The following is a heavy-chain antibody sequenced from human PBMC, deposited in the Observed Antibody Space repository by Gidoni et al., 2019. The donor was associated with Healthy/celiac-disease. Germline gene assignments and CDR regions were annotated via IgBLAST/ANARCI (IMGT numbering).Heavy chain of an antibody. CDR3: ARDLQSNYYFDY. J-gene: IGHJ4*02. D-gene: IGHD4-4*01. V-gene: IGHV3-21*01. CDR1: GFTFCSYS. CDR2: ISSSSSYI. Sequence: EVQLVESGGGLVKPGGSLRLSCAASGFTFCSYSMNWVRQAPGKGLEWVSSISSSSSYIYYADSVKGRFTISRDNAKNSLYLQMNSLRAEDTAVYYCARDLQSNYYFDYWGQGTLVTVSS.